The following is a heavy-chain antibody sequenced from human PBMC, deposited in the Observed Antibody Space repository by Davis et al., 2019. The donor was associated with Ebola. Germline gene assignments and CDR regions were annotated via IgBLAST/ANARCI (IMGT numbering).Heavy chain of an antibody. CDR1: GYTFTSYG. J-gene: IGHJ4*02. D-gene: IGHD3-10*01. Sequence: ASVKVSCKASGYTFTSYGISWVRQAPGQGLEWMGWISAYNGNTNYAQKLQGRVTMTTDTSTSTAYMELRSLRSDDTAVYYCARGGSHYYGSGSRLFDYWGQGTMVTVSS. CDR2: ISAYNGNT. CDR3: ARGGSHYYGSGSRLFDY. V-gene: IGHV1-18*04.